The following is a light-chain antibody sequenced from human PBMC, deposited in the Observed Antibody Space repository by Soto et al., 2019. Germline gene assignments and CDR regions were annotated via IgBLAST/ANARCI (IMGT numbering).Light chain of an antibody. CDR3: QQYHNWPPWT. V-gene: IGKV3-15*01. J-gene: IGKJ1*01. CDR2: GAS. Sequence: EIMMTQSPATLSVSPGGRAPLSCRASQSISSTLAWYQQKPGQAPRLLIYGASTRATGIPARFSGSGPGTEFTLTITSLQSEDVAVYYCQQYHNWPPWTVGRGTKVDI. CDR1: QSISST.